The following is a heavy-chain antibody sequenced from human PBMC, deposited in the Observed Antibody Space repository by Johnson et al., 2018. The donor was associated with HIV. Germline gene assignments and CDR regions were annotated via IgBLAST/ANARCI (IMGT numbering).Heavy chain of an antibody. V-gene: IGHV3-11*04. CDR1: GFTFNDYY. J-gene: IGHJ3*02. CDR3: ARDSTPWGGDYVDYTFDI. Sequence: QVQLVESGGGVVKPGGSLRLSCAASGFTFNDYYMSWIRQAPGKGLEWLSYISTSGATIYYADSVKGRFTISMDNAKKSLYLQMNSLRSEDKALYYCARDSTPWGGDYVDYTFDIWGQGTMVTVSS. D-gene: IGHD4-17*01. CDR2: ISTSGATI.